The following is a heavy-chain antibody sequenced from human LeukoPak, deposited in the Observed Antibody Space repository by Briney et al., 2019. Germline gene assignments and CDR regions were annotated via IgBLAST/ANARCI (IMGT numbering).Heavy chain of an antibody. CDR3: AKISTSSSWYGVDY. D-gene: IGHD6-13*01. CDR1: GGSISSSNW. CDR2: IYHSGST. J-gene: IGHJ4*02. Sequence: SETLSLTCAVSGGSISSSNWWSWVRQPPGKGLEWIGEIYHSGSTNYNPSLKSRVTISVDKSKNQFSLKLSSVTAADTAVYYCAKISTSSSWYGVDYWGQGTLVTVSS. V-gene: IGHV4-4*02.